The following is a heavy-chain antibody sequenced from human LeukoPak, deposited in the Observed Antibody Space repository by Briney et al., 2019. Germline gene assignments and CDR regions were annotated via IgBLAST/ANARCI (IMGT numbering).Heavy chain of an antibody. CDR2: ISSSSTI. CDR3: ARRGHSSGWLFDY. Sequence: RGSLRLSCAASGFTFSSYSMNWVRQAPGKGLEWVSYISSSSTIYYADSVKGRFTISRDNAKNSLYLQMNSLRAEDTAVYYCARRGHSSGWLFDYWGQGTLVTVSS. J-gene: IGHJ4*02. D-gene: IGHD6-19*01. CDR1: GFTFSSYS. V-gene: IGHV3-48*04.